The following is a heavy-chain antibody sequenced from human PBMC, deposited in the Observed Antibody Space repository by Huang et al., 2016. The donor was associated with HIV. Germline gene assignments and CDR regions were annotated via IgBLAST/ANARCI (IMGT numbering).Heavy chain of an antibody. CDR2: VNHRGSA. V-gene: IGHV4-34*01. J-gene: IGHJ4*02. CDR3: ARPKMTATPSDSSWSYFDF. CDR1: GGSFSDYF. Sequence: QVRLEQWGPNLLKPSDTLSLKCAVYGGSFSDYFWTWIRQSPVKVLEWIGEVNHRGSATHNPSLRSRVSMSVDSSKNQFYLNLTSVTAADTAVYFCARPKMTATPSDSSWSYFDFWGRGTPVTVSS. D-gene: IGHD3-10*01.